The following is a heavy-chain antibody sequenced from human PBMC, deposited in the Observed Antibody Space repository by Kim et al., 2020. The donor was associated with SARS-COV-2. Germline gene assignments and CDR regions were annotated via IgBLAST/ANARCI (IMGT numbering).Heavy chain of an antibody. V-gene: IGHV4-39*01. J-gene: IGHJ4*02. Sequence: YSTPSLKSRVTISGDTSKNQFSLKRSSVTAADTAVYYCARQSSSWGGLGYWGQGTLVTVSS. D-gene: IGHD6-13*01. CDR3: ARQSSSWGGLGY.